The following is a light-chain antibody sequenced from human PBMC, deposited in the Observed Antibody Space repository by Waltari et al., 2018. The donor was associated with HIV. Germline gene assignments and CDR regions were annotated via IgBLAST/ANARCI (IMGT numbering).Light chain of an antibody. CDR1: SSNIGRTS. J-gene: IGLJ1*01. V-gene: IGLV1-47*01. Sequence: QSVLPQPPSASGTPGQRFTISCSGSSSNIGRTSVCWYQQLPGTAPKLLIYRNNERPSGVPDRFSGSKSGTSASLAISGLRSEDEADYYCAAWDDSLSGLYVFGTGTKVTVL. CDR2: RNN. CDR3: AAWDDSLSGLYV.